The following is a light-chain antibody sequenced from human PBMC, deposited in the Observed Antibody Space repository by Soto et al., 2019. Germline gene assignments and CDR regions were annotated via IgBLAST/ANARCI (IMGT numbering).Light chain of an antibody. CDR2: GAF. V-gene: IGKV3D-15*01. CDR3: QQYNKSPLT. CDR1: ETISRD. Sequence: IVMTQSPATLSVSPGEGATLSCRASETISRDLAWYQQKPGQSPRLLIFGAFTRATGVPARFSGSGSGTEFTLTVSSLQSEDVAVYFCQQYNKSPLTFGGGTRVEIK. J-gene: IGKJ4*01.